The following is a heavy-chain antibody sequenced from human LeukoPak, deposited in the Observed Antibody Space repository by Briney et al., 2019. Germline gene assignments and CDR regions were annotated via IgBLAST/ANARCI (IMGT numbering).Heavy chain of an antibody. CDR2: IYHSGST. D-gene: IGHD3-22*01. Sequence: SETLSLTCTVSGGSISSRSYYWGWIRQPPGKGLEWIGSIYHSGSTYYNPSLKNRLNISVDTSNNQLSLKLSSVTAADTAVYYCARGDYDTSCYYYYYYGMDVWGQGTTVSVSS. J-gene: IGHJ6*02. V-gene: IGHV4-39*01. CDR3: ARGDYDTSCYYYYYYGMDV. CDR1: GGSISSRSYY.